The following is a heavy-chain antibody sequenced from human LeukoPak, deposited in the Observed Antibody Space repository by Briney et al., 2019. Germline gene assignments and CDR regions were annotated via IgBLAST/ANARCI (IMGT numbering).Heavy chain of an antibody. CDR3: AKGAYGDCEVDY. CDR2: ISGSGGRT. CDR1: GFTLSSYA. J-gene: IGHJ4*02. Sequence: PGGCMRLSCAPSGFTLSSYAMSWVRQAPGRGLEWVSAISGSGGRTYYADSVKGRFTISRDNSKNTLYLKMNSRRAEDTAVYYCAKGAYGDCEVDYWGQGTLVTVSS. V-gene: IGHV3-23*01. D-gene: IGHD4-17*01.